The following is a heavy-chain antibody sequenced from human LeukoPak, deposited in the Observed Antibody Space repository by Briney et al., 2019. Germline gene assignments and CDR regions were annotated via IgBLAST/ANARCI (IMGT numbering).Heavy chain of an antibody. CDR1: GFTVSNNY. CDR3: VRQLVS. J-gene: IGHJ5*02. Sequence: GGSLRLSCAASGFTVSNNYMSWVRQAPGKGLEWVSVIYSGGRTYYADSVKGRFTISRDNAKNSLYLQMNSLRTEDTAVYYCVRQLVSWGQGTLVTVSS. V-gene: IGHV3-66*04. CDR2: IYSGGRT.